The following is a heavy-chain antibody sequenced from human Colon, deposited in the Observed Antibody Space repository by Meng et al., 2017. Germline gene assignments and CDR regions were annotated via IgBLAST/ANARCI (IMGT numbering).Heavy chain of an antibody. CDR2: IVPMFGTP. J-gene: IGHJ5*02. CDR1: GGIFSSYA. V-gene: IGHV1-69*01. D-gene: IGHD3-3*01. CDR3: ARDLES. Sequence: QVQLVQFGAEVEKPGPSVGVSCKASGGIFSSYAISWVRQAPGQGLEWMGGIVPMFGTPNYAQKFQGRVTIAADESTTTSFMELSSLRFEDTATYYCARDLESWGQGTLVTVSS.